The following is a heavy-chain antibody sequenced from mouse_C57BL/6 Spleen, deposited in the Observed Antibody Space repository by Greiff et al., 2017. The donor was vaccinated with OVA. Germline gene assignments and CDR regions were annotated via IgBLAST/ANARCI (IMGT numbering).Heavy chain of an antibody. Sequence: QVQLQQPGAELVMPGASVKLSCKASGYTFTSYWMHWVKQRPGQGLEWIGEIDPSDSYTNYNQKFKGKSTLTVDKSSSTAYMQLSSLTSEDSAVYYCARRTTVVARGNAMDYWGQGTSVTVSS. CDR1: GYTFTSYW. J-gene: IGHJ4*01. D-gene: IGHD1-1*01. CDR3: ARRTTVVARGNAMDY. CDR2: IDPSDSYT. V-gene: IGHV1-69*01.